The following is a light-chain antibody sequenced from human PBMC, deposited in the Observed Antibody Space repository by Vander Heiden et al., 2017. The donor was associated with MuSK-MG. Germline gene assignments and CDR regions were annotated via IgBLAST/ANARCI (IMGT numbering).Light chain of an antibody. Sequence: DIQMTQSPSSLSASVGDRVTITCRASQSISSYLNWYQQKPGKAPKLLIYAASSLQSGVPSRFSGSGSGTDFTLTISSLQPEDFATYYCQQSYSTYFFGQGTKLGIK. J-gene: IGKJ2*01. CDR1: QSISSY. CDR3: QQSYSTYF. CDR2: AAS. V-gene: IGKV1-39*01.